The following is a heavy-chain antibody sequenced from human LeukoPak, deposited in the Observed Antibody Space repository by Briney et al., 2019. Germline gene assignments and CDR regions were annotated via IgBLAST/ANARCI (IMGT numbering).Heavy chain of an antibody. CDR3: ARVVLARDYYYMDV. CDR2: ISSSGSTI. V-gene: IGHV3-11*04. Sequence: PXGSLXXXCAASGFTFSDYYMSWIRQAPGKGLEWVSYISSSGSTIYYADSVKGRFTISRDNAKNSLYLQMNSLRAEDTAVYYCARVVLARDYYYMDVWGKGTTVTVSS. D-gene: IGHD3-3*02. J-gene: IGHJ6*03. CDR1: GFTFSDYY.